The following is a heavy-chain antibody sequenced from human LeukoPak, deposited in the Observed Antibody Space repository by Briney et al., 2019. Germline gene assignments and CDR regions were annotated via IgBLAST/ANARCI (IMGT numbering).Heavy chain of an antibody. J-gene: IGHJ4*02. CDR2: ISSSSSYI. D-gene: IGHD3-3*01. V-gene: IGHV3-21*01. Sequence: GGSLRLSCAASGFTFSSYSMNWVRRAPGKGLEWVSSISSSSSYIYYADSVKGRFTISRDNAKNSLYLQMNSLRAEDTAVYYCARDWRVGHDYWGQGTLVTVSS. CDR1: GFTFSSYS. CDR3: ARDWRVGHDY.